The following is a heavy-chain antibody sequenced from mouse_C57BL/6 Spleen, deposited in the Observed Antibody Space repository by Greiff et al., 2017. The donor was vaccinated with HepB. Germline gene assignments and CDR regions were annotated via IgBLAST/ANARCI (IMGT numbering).Heavy chain of an antibody. J-gene: IGHJ2*01. V-gene: IGHV6-6*01. Sequence: VQLKESGGGLVQPGGSMKLSCAASGFTFSDAWMDWVRQSPEKGLEWVAEIRNKANNHATYYAESVKGRFTISRDDSKSSVYLQMNSLRAEDTGIYYCTRGLLGYYFDYWGQGTTLTVSS. CDR1: GFTFSDAW. CDR3: TRGLLGYYFDY. CDR2: IRNKANNHAT. D-gene: IGHD1-1*01.